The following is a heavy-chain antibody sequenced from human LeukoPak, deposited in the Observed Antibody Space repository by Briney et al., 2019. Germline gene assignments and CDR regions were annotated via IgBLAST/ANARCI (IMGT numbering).Heavy chain of an antibody. V-gene: IGHV4-38-2*02. CDR1: GYSISSGYY. Sequence: PLGTLALTCTVSGYSISSGYYWGWIRQPPGKGLEWIGSIYHSGSTYYNPSLKSRVTISVDTSKNQFSLKLSSVTAADTAVYYCARSVEMATFDYWGQGTLVTVSS. CDR3: ARSVEMATFDY. D-gene: IGHD5-24*01. CDR2: IYHSGST. J-gene: IGHJ4*02.